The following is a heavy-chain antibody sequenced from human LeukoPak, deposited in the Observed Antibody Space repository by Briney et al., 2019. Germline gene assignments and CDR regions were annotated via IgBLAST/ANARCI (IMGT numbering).Heavy chain of an antibody. Sequence: ASVRVSCKASGYTFTDYYIYWVRQAPGQGLEWMGWINPNSGGTNYAQNFQGWVTMTRDTSISTAYMEMRRLRSDDTAVYYCARDRLWFGELSSFDYWGQGTLVTVSS. CDR3: ARDRLWFGELSSFDY. J-gene: IGHJ4*02. V-gene: IGHV1-2*04. D-gene: IGHD3-10*01. CDR2: INPNSGGT. CDR1: GYTFTDYY.